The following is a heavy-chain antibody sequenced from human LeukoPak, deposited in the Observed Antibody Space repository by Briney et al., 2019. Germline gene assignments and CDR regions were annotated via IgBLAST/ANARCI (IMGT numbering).Heavy chain of an antibody. Sequence: GGSLRLSCAASGFTFSSYSMNWVRQAPGKGLEWVSSISSSSSYINYADSVKGRFTISRDNAKNSLYLQMNSLRAEDMAVYYCARDSGSYSCWGQGTLVTVSS. CDR1: GFTFSSYS. D-gene: IGHD1-26*01. J-gene: IGHJ4*02. CDR3: ARDSGSYSC. V-gene: IGHV3-21*01. CDR2: ISSSSSYI.